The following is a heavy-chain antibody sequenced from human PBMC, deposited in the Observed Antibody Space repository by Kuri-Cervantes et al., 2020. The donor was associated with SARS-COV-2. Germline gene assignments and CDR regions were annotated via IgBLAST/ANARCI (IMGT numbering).Heavy chain of an antibody. CDR1: GFTFGDYG. J-gene: IGHJ4*02. Sequence: GESLKISCSISGFTFGDYGMSWVRQAPGKGLEWVGFIRSKAYGGTTEYAASVKGRFTISRDDSKSIAYLQMNSLKTEDTAVYYCTRSHYDFWSGYYTPFDYWGQGTLVTVSS. CDR3: TRSHYDFWSGYYTPFDY. V-gene: IGHV3-49*04. D-gene: IGHD3-3*01. CDR2: IRSKAYGGTT.